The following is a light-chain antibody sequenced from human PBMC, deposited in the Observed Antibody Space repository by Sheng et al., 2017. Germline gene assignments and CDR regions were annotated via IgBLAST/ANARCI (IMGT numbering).Light chain of an antibody. CDR2: ATS. Sequence: DIQMTQSPSSLSASVGDRVTITCRTSQTITSYLNWYQQKPGKAPELLIFATSNLQLGVPSRFSFTGSGTDFTLTISSLQREDFATYYCQQRGDFGPGTRVEMK. J-gene: IGKJ3*01. V-gene: IGKV1-39*01. CDR3: QQRGD. CDR1: QTITSY.